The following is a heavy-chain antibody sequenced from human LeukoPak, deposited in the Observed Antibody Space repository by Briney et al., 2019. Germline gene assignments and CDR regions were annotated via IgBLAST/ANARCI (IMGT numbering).Heavy chain of an antibody. J-gene: IGHJ3*02. CDR2: ISGDGTT. Sequence: GGSLRLSCAASGFTIKNYAMTWVRQAPGEGLEWVSHISGDGTTPYTDPVRGGFTISRETPKNTLSLQRNRLRAEDTPLYYCAKYRRYSSGFGALDMWRRGTLVTVS. CDR3: AKYRRYSSGFGALDM. CDR1: GFTIKNYA. V-gene: IGHV3-23*01. D-gene: IGHD3-10*01.